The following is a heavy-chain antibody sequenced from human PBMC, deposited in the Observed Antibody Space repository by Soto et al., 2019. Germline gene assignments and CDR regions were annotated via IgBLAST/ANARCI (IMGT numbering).Heavy chain of an antibody. CDR3: ARDFPSYGSGSYWGQDNYYGMDV. D-gene: IGHD3-10*01. V-gene: IGHV3-7*05. Sequence: PGGSLRLSCAASGFTFSSYWMSWVRQAPGKGLEWVANIKQDGSEKYYVDSVKGRFTISRDNAKNSLYLQMNSLRAEDTAVYYCARDFPSYGSGSYWGQDNYYGMDVWGQGTTVTVSS. CDR2: IKQDGSEK. J-gene: IGHJ6*02. CDR1: GFTFSSYW.